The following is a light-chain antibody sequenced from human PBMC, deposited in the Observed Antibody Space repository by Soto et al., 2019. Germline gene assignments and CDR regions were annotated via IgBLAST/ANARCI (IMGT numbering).Light chain of an antibody. Sequence: EIVLTQSPGTLSLSPGERATLSCRASQSVSSSYLAWYQQKPGQAPRLLIYGASSRATGTPDRFSGSGSGTDFTLTISRLEPEDFAVYYCQQYGSSPRVFGGGTKVEIK. J-gene: IGKJ4*01. CDR1: QSVSSSY. V-gene: IGKV3-20*01. CDR2: GAS. CDR3: QQYGSSPRV.